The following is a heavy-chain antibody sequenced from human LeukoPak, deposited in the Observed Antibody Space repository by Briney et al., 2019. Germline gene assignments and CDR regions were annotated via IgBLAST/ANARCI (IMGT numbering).Heavy chain of an antibody. Sequence: SETLSLTCTVSGGSISSSSYYWGCIRQPPGKGLEWIGSIYYSGSTYYNPSLKSRVTISVDTSKNQFSLKLSSVTAADTAVYYCARDRVGDGYVDYWGQGTLVTVSS. CDR1: GGSISSSSYY. CDR3: ARDRVGDGYVDY. V-gene: IGHV4-39*07. D-gene: IGHD5-24*01. CDR2: IYYSGST. J-gene: IGHJ4*02.